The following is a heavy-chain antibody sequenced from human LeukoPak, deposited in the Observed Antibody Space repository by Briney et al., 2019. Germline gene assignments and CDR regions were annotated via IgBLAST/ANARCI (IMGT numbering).Heavy chain of an antibody. Sequence: GGSLRLSCAASGFTFSSYGMHWVRQAPGKGLEWVSVIYSGGSTYYADSVKGRFTISRDNSKNTLYLQMNSLRAEDTAVYYCARGSGSQTNWFDPWGQGTLVTVSS. CDR2: IYSGGST. V-gene: IGHV3-53*01. CDR3: ARGSGSQTNWFDP. CDR1: GFTFSSYG. J-gene: IGHJ5*02. D-gene: IGHD1-26*01.